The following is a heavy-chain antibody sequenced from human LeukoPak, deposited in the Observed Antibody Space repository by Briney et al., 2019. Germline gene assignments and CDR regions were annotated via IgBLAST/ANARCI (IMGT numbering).Heavy chain of an antibody. CDR3: AKDHIVVVVAATPMIDC. CDR2: ISYDGSNK. Sequence: PGGSLRLSCAASGFTFSSYGMHWVRQAPGKGLEWVGVISYDGSNKYYADSVKGRFTISRDNYKNTLYLQMNSQSAEDTAVYYCAKDHIVVVVAATPMIDCWGQGTLVTVSS. CDR1: GFTFSSYG. J-gene: IGHJ4*02. V-gene: IGHV3-30*18. D-gene: IGHD2-15*01.